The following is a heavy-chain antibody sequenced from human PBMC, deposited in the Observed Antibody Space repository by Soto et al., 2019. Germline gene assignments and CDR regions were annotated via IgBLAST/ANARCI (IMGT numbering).Heavy chain of an antibody. CDR3: AREYCSSTGCYPGYYYYYGMDV. CDR2: IIPIFGTA. J-gene: IGHJ6*02. Sequence: SLKVSCKASGGTFSSYAISWVRQAPGQGLEWMGGIIPIFGTANYAQKFQGRVTITADESTSTAYMELSSLRSEDTAVYYCAREYCSSTGCYPGYYYYYGMDVWGQGTTVTVSS. D-gene: IGHD2-2*01. CDR1: GGTFSSYA. V-gene: IGHV1-69*13.